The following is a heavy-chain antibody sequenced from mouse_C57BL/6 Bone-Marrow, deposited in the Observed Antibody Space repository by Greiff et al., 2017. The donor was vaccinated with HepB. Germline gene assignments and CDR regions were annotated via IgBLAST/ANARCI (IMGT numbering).Heavy chain of an antibody. J-gene: IGHJ3*01. CDR2: IYPRDGST. CDR3: ARRRNVAWFAY. V-gene: IGHV1-78*01. Sequence: VQLQESDAELVKPGASVKISCKVSGYTFTDHTIHWMKQRPEQGLAWIGYIYPRDGSTKYNEKFKGKATLTADKSSSTAYMQLNSLTSEDSAVYVCARRRNVAWFAYWGQGTLVTVSA. CDR1: GYTFTDHT.